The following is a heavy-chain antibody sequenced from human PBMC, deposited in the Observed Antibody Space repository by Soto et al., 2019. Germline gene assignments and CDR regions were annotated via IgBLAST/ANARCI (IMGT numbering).Heavy chain of an antibody. V-gene: IGHV1-46*03. J-gene: IGHJ3*01. CDR2: INPSRGGT. CDR3: TISIITTAGTDAFDL. Sequence: QVQLVQSGAEVKKPGASVRVSCKASAYTFTSYYVHWVRQAPGQGPEWMGMINPSRGGTDYAQKFQGRVTMTRDTSTTTVYMELSSLRSEDTAIYYCTISIITTAGTDAFDLWGQGTLVTVSS. CDR1: AYTFTSYY. D-gene: IGHD6-13*01.